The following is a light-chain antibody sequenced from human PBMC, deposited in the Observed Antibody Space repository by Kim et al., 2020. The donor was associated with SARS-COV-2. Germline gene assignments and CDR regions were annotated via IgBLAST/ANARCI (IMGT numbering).Light chain of an antibody. CDR2: DAS. CDR1: QSVGSN. J-gene: IGKJ1*01. V-gene: IGKV3-15*01. Sequence: EIVMTQSPATLSVSPGERATLSCRASQSVGSNLAWYQQKPGQAPRLLIYDASTRATGIPARFSCSGSGTEFTLTISSLQSEDFAIYYCQQSNNWPRTFGHGTKVEIK. CDR3: QQSNNWPRT.